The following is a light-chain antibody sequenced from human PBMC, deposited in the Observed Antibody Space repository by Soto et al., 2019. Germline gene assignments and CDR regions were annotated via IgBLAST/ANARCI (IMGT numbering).Light chain of an antibody. CDR1: QSVSSSY. Sequence: EIVLTQSPGTLSLSPGERATLSCRASQSVSSSYLAWYQQKPGQAPRLLIYGASSRATGIPDRFSGSGSGTDFTLTISRLEPEDCAVYYCQQYGSSPRVTFGGWTKVEIK. CDR3: QQYGSSPRVT. CDR2: GAS. J-gene: IGKJ4*01. V-gene: IGKV3-20*01.